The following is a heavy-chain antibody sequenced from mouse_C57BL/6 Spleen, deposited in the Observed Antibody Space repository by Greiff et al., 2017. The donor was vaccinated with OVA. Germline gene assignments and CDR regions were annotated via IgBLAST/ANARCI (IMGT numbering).Heavy chain of an antibody. CDR3: ARETTIVTTYGYFDY. V-gene: IGHV5-4*01. Sequence: EVKLVESGGGLVKPGGSLKLSCAASGFTFSSYAMSWVRQTPEKRLEWVATISDGGSYTSYPDNVKGRFTISRDNAKNNLYLQMSHLKSEDTAMYYCARETTIVTTYGYFDYWGQGTTLTVSS. J-gene: IGHJ2*01. CDR2: ISDGGSYT. CDR1: GFTFSSYA. D-gene: IGHD2-5*01.